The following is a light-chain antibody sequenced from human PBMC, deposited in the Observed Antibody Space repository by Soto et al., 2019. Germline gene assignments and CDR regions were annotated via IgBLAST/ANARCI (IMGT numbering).Light chain of an antibody. V-gene: IGKV3D-20*01. CDR3: QQYGSSPLWT. Sequence: EIVLTQSPATLSLSPGERATLSCGASQSVSSIYVAWYQQKPGQAPRLLICGASSRATGIPDRFSGSGSGTDFTLTISRLEPEDFAVYYCQQYGSSPLWTFGQGTKVDIK. CDR2: GAS. J-gene: IGKJ1*01. CDR1: QSVSSIY.